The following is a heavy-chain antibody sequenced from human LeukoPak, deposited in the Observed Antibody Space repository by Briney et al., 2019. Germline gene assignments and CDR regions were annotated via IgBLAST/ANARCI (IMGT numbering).Heavy chain of an antibody. D-gene: IGHD6-19*01. V-gene: IGHV3-66*01. J-gene: IGHJ4*02. CDR2: IYSGGST. Sequence: GGSLRLSCAASGFTVSSNYMSWVRQAPGKGLEWVSVIYSGGSTYYADSVKGRFTISRDNSKNTLYLQMKNLRAEDTAVYYCARERNLEIAVAGTIFNYWGQGTLVTVSS. CDR3: ARERNLEIAVAGTIFNY. CDR1: GFTVSSNY.